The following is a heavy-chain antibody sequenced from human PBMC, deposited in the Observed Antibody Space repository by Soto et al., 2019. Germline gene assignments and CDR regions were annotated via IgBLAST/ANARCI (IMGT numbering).Heavy chain of an antibody. CDR3: ARAETGSGSPPPYDY. CDR2: ISSNGGST. J-gene: IGHJ4*02. CDR1: GFTFSSYA. V-gene: IGHV3-64*01. D-gene: IGHD3-10*01. Sequence: EVQLVESGGGLVQPGGSLRLSCAASGFTFSSYAMHWVRQAPGKGLDYVSAISSNGGSTYYANSVKGRFTISRDNSKNTLYLQMGSLRAEDMAVYYCARAETGSGSPPPYDYWGQGTLVTVSS.